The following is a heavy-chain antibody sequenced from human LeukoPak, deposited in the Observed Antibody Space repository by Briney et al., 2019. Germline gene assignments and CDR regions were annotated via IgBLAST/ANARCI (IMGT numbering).Heavy chain of an antibody. CDR1: GYPFTDYY. CDR2: INPNSGGT. CDR3: ARLSSSDY. J-gene: IGHJ4*02. V-gene: IGHV1-2*02. Sequence: ASVKVSCKSSGYPFTDYYIHWVRQAPGQGLEYMGWINPNSGGTNYAQKFQGRVTMTRDTSISTAYMELSRLRSDDTAVYYCARLSSSDYWGQGTLVTVSS.